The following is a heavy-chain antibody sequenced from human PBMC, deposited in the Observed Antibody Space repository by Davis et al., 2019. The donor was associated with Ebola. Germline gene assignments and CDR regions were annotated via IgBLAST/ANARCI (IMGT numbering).Heavy chain of an antibody. Sequence: GESLKISCAASGFTFSDYYMSWIRQAPGKGLEWVSYISSSSSYTNYADSVKGRFTISRDNAKNSLYLQMNSLRAEDTAVYYCARETPLTPDYWGQGTLVTVSS. D-gene: IGHD4-23*01. J-gene: IGHJ4*02. CDR3: ARETPLTPDY. CDR2: ISSSSSYT. CDR1: GFTFSDYY. V-gene: IGHV3-11*06.